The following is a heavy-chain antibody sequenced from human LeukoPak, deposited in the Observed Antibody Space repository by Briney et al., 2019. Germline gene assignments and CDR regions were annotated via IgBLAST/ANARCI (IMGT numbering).Heavy chain of an antibody. J-gene: IGHJ3*02. CDR1: GGSFSGYY. V-gene: IGHV4-34*01. D-gene: IGHD6-13*01. CDR3: ARVGSSWPRDAFDI. CDR2: INHSGST. Sequence: SETLSLTCAVYGGSFSGYYWSWIRQPPGKGLEWIGEINHSGSTNYNPSLKSRVTISVDTSKDQFSLKLSSVTAADTAVYYCARVGSSWPRDAFDIWGQGTMVTVSS.